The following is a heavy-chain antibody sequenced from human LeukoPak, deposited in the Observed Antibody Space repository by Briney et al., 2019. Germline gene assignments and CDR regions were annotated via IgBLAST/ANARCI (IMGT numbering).Heavy chain of an antibody. J-gene: IGHJ4*02. CDR3: ARGGPLSSGWYDYFDY. CDR2: IKQDGSEK. D-gene: IGHD6-19*01. CDR1: GFTFSSYW. Sequence: GGSLRLSCAASGFTFSSYWMSWVRQAPGKGLEWVANIKQDGSEKYYVDSVKGRFTISRDNAKNSLYLQMNSLRAEDTAVYYCARGGPLSSGWYDYFDYWGQGTLVTVSS. V-gene: IGHV3-7*01.